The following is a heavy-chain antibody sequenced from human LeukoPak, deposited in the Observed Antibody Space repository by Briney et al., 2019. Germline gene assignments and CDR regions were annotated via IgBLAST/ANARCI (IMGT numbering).Heavy chain of an antibody. CDR2: IKQDGSDK. Sequence: GESLRLSCAASGFIFSSYWMSWVRQAPGKGLEWVANIKQDGSDKYYVDSVKGRFTISRDNAKNSLYLQMNSLRAEDTAVYYCARERWSFDYWGQGILVTVSS. CDR1: GFIFSSYW. D-gene: IGHD4-23*01. CDR3: ARERWSFDY. J-gene: IGHJ4*02. V-gene: IGHV3-7*03.